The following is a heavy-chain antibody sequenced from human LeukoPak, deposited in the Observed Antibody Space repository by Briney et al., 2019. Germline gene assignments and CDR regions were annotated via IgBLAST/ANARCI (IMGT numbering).Heavy chain of an antibody. CDR3: AHTPTYYDYVWGSYRQYYFDY. V-gene: IGHV2-5*08. J-gene: IGHJ4*02. CDR2: IYWDDDK. D-gene: IGHD3-16*02. Sequence: TLSLTCTVSGGSISSYYWSWIRQPPGKALEWLALIYWDDDKRYSPSLKSRLTITKDTSKNQVVLTMTNMDPVDTATYYCAHTPTYYDYVWGSYRQYYFDYWGQGTLVTVSS. CDR1: GGSISSYYW.